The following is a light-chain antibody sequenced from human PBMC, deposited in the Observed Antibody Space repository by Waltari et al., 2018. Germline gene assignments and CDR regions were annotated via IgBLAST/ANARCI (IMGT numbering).Light chain of an antibody. CDR3: SSYSSISFLV. CDR1: SSDVGNYNY. V-gene: IGLV2-14*01. J-gene: IGLJ1*01. CDR2: EVN. Sequence: ALTQPASVSGSPGQSITISCTGTSSDVGNYNYVSWYQQHPGKAPKLMIHEVNNRPSGVSNRFSGSKSGDTASLTISGLQGEDEADYYCSSYSSISFLVFGSGTTVTVL.